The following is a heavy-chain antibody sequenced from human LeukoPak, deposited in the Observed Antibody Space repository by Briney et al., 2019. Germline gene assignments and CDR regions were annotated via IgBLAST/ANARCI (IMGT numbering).Heavy chain of an antibody. CDR1: GGSISSYY. J-gene: IGHJ4*02. CDR3: ARGITMVRGVPFDY. V-gene: IGHV4-59*01. Sequence: PSETLSLTCTVSGGSISSYYWSWIRQPPGKGLEWIGYICYSGNTNHNPSLKSRVAISVDTSKNQFSLRLTSVTAADTAVYYCARGITMVRGVPFDYWGQGTLVTVSS. D-gene: IGHD3-10*01. CDR2: ICYSGNT.